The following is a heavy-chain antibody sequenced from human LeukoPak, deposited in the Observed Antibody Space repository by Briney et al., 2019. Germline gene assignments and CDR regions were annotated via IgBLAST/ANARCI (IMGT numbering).Heavy chain of an antibody. V-gene: IGHV1-69*05. Sequence: SVKVSCKASGGTHSSYAISWVRPAPGQGLEWMGGIIPIFGTANYAQKFQGRVTITTDESTSTAYMELSSLRSEDTAVYYCASEGAYYDSSGYYYAWGQGTLVTVSS. J-gene: IGHJ5*02. CDR2: IIPIFGTA. CDR3: ASEGAYYDSSGYYYA. CDR1: GGTHSSYA. D-gene: IGHD3-22*01.